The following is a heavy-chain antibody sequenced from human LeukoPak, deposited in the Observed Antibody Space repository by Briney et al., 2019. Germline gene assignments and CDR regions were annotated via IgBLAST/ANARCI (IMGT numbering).Heavy chain of an antibody. D-gene: IGHD3-16*02. CDR2: FSPGDGET. Sequence: ASVKVSCKVSGYSLTELSMHWVRQAPGKGLEWVGGFSPGDGETIYAQRFQGRVTMTEATSTDTAYMEVRSLKYEDTAVYYCATRLGEFSSRDAFNIWGQGTMVTVSS. CDR3: ATRLGEFSSRDAFNI. V-gene: IGHV1-24*01. J-gene: IGHJ3*02. CDR1: GYSLTELS.